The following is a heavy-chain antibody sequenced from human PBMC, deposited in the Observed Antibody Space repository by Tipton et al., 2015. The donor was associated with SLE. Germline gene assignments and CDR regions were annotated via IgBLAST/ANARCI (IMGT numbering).Heavy chain of an antibody. D-gene: IGHD3-3*01. J-gene: IGHJ3*02. CDR1: GYTFTGYY. CDR2: IDPNSGGT. V-gene: IGHV1-2*02. CDR3: AGGGYYDFWSGPDAFDI. Sequence: QSGAEVKKPGASVKVSCKASGYTFTGYYMHWVRQAPGQGLEWMGWIDPNSGGTNYAQKFQGRVTMTRDTSISTAYMELSSLRSEDTAVYYCAGGGYYDFWSGPDAFDIWGQGTMVTVPS.